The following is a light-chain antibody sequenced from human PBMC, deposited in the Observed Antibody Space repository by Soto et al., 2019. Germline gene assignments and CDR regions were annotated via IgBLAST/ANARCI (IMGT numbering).Light chain of an antibody. V-gene: IGLV2-14*03. CDR3: SSYTSRSTLV. Sequence: QCALTQPASVSGSPGQSITISCTGTSSDVGGYNSVSWYQQHPGKAPKLMIYDVSNRPSGVSNRFSGSKSGNTASLTISGLQAADEADYYCSSYTSRSTLVFGGGTQLTVL. CDR1: SSDVGGYNS. CDR2: DVS. J-gene: IGLJ2*01.